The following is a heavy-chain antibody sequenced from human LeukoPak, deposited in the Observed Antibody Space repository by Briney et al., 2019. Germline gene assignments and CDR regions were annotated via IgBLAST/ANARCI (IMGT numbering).Heavy chain of an antibody. V-gene: IGHV3-30*04. J-gene: IGHJ5*02. Sequence: SCKASGYTFTGNYMHWVRQAPGKGLEWVTIISYDGSNKYYADSVKGRFTISRDNSKNTLYLQMNSLRTEDTAVYYCATGDKQLVFNRNKGGFDPWGQGTLVTVSS. CDR3: ATGDKQLVFNRNKGGFDP. CDR2: ISYDGSNK. CDR1: GYTFTGNY. D-gene: IGHD6-13*01.